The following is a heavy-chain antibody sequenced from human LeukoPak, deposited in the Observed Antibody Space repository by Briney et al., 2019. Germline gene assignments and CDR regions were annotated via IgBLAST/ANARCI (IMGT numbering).Heavy chain of an antibody. D-gene: IGHD2-15*01. V-gene: IGHV3-21*01. Sequence: GGSLRLSCAASGFTFSSYSMNWVRQAPGKGLEWVSSISSSSSYIYYADSVKGRFTISRDNAKNSLYLQMNSLRAEDTAVYYCARSVGCSGGSCYDYFDYWGQATRVTVSS. CDR3: ARSVGCSGGSCYDYFDY. CDR2: ISSSSSYI. J-gene: IGHJ4*01. CDR1: GFTFSSYS.